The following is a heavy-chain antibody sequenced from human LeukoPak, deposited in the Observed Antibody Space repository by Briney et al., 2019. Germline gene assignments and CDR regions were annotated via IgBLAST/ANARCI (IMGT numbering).Heavy chain of an antibody. Sequence: ETLSLTCTVSGGSISSSSYYWGWIRQPPGKGLEWIGSIYYSGSTYYNPSLKSRVTISVDTSKNQLSLKLSSVTAADTAVYYCAVVVGATRGTYYFDYWGQGTLVTVSS. V-gene: IGHV4-39*01. CDR2: IYYSGST. CDR1: GGSISSSSYY. CDR3: AVVVGATRGTYYFDY. J-gene: IGHJ4*02. D-gene: IGHD1-26*01.